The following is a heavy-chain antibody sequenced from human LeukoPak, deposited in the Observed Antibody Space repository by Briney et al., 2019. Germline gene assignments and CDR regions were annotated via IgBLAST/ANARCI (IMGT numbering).Heavy chain of an antibody. D-gene: IGHD1-26*01. CDR1: GGSISSYY. J-gene: IGHJ4*02. CDR3: ARVGATSFDY. Sequence: KTSETLSLTCTVSGGSISSYYWSWIRQPPGKGLEWIGYIYTSRSTNYNPSLKSRVTISVDTSKNQFSLKLSSVTAADTAVYYCARVGATSFDYWGQGTLVTVSS. CDR2: IYTSRST. V-gene: IGHV4-4*09.